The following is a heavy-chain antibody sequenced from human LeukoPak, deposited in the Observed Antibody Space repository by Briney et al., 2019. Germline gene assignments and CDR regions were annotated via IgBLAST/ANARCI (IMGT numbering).Heavy chain of an antibody. CDR2: ISYDGSNK. Sequence: GGSLRLSCAASGFTFSSYGMHWVRQAPGKGPEWVAVISYDGSNKYYADSVKGRFTISRDNSKNTLYLQMNSLRTEDTAVYYCAKALRNGYSSSRAPFYYYGMDVWGQGTTVTVSS. V-gene: IGHV3-30*18. D-gene: IGHD6-13*01. J-gene: IGHJ6*02. CDR1: GFTFSSYG. CDR3: AKALRNGYSSSRAPFYYYGMDV.